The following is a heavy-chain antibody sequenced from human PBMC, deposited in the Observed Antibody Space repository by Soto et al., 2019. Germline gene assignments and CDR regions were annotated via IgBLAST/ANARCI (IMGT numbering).Heavy chain of an antibody. Sequence: QVQLVESGGGVVQPGTSLRLSCAASGFTFSGYGVHWVRQAPGKGLEWVATISYDETATYYSDSVKGRFTISRDNSKNPFFLKMNSLRAEDPAMYSCARGGGGLVPGDFAPWGQGPLVPVSS. CDR2: ISYDETAT. V-gene: IGHV3-30*03. CDR3: ARGGGGLVPGDFAP. J-gene: IGHJ5*02. CDR1: GFTFSGYG. D-gene: IGHD1-26*01.